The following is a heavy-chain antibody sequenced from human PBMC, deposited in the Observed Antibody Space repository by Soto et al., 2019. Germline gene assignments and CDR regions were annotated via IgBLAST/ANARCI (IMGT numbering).Heavy chain of an antibody. CDR3: ASQGRGYCSGGSCFNDY. Sequence: PXGTLSLTCTVSGGSISSSSYYGGWIRQPPGKGLEWIGSIYYSGSTYYNPSLKSRVTISVDTSKNQFSLKLSSVTAADTAVYYCASQGRGYCSGGSCFNDYWGQGTLVTVSS. J-gene: IGHJ4*02. CDR1: GGSISSSSYY. V-gene: IGHV4-39*01. D-gene: IGHD2-15*01. CDR2: IYYSGST.